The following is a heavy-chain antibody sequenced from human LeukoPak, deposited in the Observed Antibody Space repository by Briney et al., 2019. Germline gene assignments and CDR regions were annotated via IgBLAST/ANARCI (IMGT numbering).Heavy chain of an antibody. CDR3: ARSGRRVVVVPAPDY. CDR2: ISSSGSTI. D-gene: IGHD2-2*01. J-gene: IGHJ4*02. V-gene: IGHV3-11*01. CDR1: GFTFSDYY. Sequence: GGSLRLSCAASGFTFSDYYMSWIRQAPGKGLEWVSYISSSGSTIYYADSVKGRFTISRDNAKNSLYLQMNSLRAEDTAVYYSARSGRRVVVVPAPDYWGQGTLVTVSS.